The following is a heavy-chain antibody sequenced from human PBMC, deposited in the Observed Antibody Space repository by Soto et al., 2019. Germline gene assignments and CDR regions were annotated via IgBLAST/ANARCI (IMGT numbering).Heavy chain of an antibody. Sequence: GESLKISCKGSGYSFTSYWIGWVRQMPGKGLEWMGIIYPGDSDTRYSPSFQGQVTISADKSISTAYLQWSSLKASDTAMYYCARVQVSSSYYYYGMDVWGQGTTVTVSS. D-gene: IGHD6-6*01. CDR2: IYPGDSDT. J-gene: IGHJ6*02. CDR1: GYSFTSYW. V-gene: IGHV5-51*01. CDR3: ARVQVSSSYYYYGMDV.